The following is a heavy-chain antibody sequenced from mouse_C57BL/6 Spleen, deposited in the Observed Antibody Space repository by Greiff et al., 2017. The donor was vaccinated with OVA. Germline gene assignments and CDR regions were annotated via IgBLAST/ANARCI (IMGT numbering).Heavy chain of an antibody. CDR1: GYSITSGYY. CDR2: ISYDGSN. V-gene: IGHV3-6*01. J-gene: IGHJ1*03. D-gene: IGHD2-4*01. CDR3: ARGFDYDVYFDV. Sequence: EVQLQESGPGLVKPSQSLSLTCSVTGYSITSGYYWNWIRQFPGNKLEWMGYISYDGSNNYNPSLKNRISITRDTSKNQFFLKLNSVTTEDTATYYCARGFDYDVYFDVWGTGTTVTVSS.